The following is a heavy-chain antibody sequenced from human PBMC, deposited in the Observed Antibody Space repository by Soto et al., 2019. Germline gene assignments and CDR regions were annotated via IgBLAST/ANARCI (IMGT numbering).Heavy chain of an antibody. CDR3: ARVGPPYDFWSGYSWFDP. V-gene: IGHV1-18*01. CDR2: ISAYNGNT. CDR1: GYTFTSYG. Sequence: ASVKVSCKASGYTFTSYGISWVRQAPGQGLEWMGWISAYNGNTNYAQKLQGRVTMTTDTSTSTAYMELRSLRSDDTAVYYCARVGPPYDFWSGYSWFDPWGQGTLVTVSS. D-gene: IGHD3-3*01. J-gene: IGHJ5*02.